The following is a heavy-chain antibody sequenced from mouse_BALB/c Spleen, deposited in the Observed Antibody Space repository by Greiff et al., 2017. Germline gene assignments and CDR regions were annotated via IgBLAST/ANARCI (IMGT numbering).Heavy chain of an antibody. Sequence: DVMLVESGGGLVQPGGSLKLSCAASGFTFSSYTMSWVRQTPEKRLEWVAYISNGGGSTYYPDTVKGRFTISRDNAKNTLYLQMSSLKSEDTAMYYCARVYGSSYLDYWGQGTTLTVSS. CDR1: GFTFSSYT. D-gene: IGHD1-1*01. V-gene: IGHV5-12-2*01. CDR3: ARVYGSSYLDY. J-gene: IGHJ2*01. CDR2: ISNGGGST.